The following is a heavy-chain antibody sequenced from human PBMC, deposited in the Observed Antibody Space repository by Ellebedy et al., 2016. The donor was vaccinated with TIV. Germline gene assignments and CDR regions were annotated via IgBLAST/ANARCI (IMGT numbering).Heavy chain of an antibody. CDR2: ISPDGRGT. D-gene: IGHD3-22*01. V-gene: IGHV3-74*01. CDR3: AKGRKLIRSSSLDY. Sequence: PGGSLRLSCAASEFTLSSYWIHWVRQTPGTGLVWVSRISPDGRGTSYADSVKGRFTISRDNSKNMLFLQMNSLRAEDTALYYCAKGRKLIRSSSLDYWGQGTLVTVSS. J-gene: IGHJ4*02. CDR1: EFTLSSYW.